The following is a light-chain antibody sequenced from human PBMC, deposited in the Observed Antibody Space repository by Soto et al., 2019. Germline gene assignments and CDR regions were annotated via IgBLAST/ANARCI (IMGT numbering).Light chain of an antibody. CDR1: SSDIGGYNY. CDR3: SSYTRSSLVV. V-gene: IGLV2-14*01. Sequence: QSALTQPASVSGSPGQSITISCTGTSSDIGGYNYVSWYQQHPGKAPKLMIYDVFTRPSGVSNRFSGSKSGNTASLTISGLQAEDEADYYCSSYTRSSLVVFGGGTNVTVL. J-gene: IGLJ2*01. CDR2: DVF.